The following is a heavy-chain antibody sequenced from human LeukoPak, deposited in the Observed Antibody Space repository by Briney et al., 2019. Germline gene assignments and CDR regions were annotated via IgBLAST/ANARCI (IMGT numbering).Heavy chain of an antibody. CDR3: VRDGEGVAISVNYWFDP. CDR1: GYTFTGYH. J-gene: IGHJ5*02. V-gene: IGHV1-8*02. CDR2: MNPITGST. Sequence: ASVKVSCKASGYTFTGYHMHWVRQAPGQGLEWMGWMNPITGSTGYARQFQGRVTMTRDTSTGTAYMELTSLRSEDTAVYYCVRDGEGVAISVNYWFDPWGQGTLVTVSS. D-gene: IGHD3-10*01.